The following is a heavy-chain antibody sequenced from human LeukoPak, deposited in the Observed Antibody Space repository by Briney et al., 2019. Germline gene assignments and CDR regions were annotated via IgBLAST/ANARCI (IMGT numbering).Heavy chain of an antibody. CDR1: GGSISSKY. Sequence: SETLSLTCTVSGGSISSKYWSWIRQPPGKGLEWIGYVSNSETTNYNPSLKSRVAISVDTSKNQVSLRLSSVTAADTAVYYCARRAGGEDLLPYYFDYWGQGTLVTVSS. CDR3: ARRAGGEDLLPYYFDY. CDR2: VSNSETT. D-gene: IGHD3-22*01. J-gene: IGHJ4*02. V-gene: IGHV4-59*08.